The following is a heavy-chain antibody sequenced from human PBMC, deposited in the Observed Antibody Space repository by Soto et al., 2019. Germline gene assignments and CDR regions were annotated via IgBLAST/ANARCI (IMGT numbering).Heavy chain of an antibody. D-gene: IGHD5-12*01. CDR1: GFTFSSYE. V-gene: IGHV3-48*03. CDR2: ISSSGSTI. CDR3: ARDGYGGYGIDY. J-gene: IGHJ4*02. Sequence: GGSLRLSCAASGFTFSSYEMNWVRQSPGKGLEWVSYISSSGSTIYYADSVKGRFTISRDNAKNSLYLQMNSLRAEDTAVYYCARDGYGGYGIDYWGQGTLVTVSS.